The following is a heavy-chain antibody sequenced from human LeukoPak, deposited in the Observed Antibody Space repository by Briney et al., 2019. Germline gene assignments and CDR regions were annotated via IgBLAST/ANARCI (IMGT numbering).Heavy chain of an antibody. CDR2: IYSGGST. D-gene: IGHD1-26*01. V-gene: IGHV3-53*01. CDR3: ARYGASPYRAFDI. J-gene: IGHJ3*02. Sequence: GGSLRLSCAASGFTVSSNYMSWVRQAPGKGLEWVSVIYSGGSTYYADSVKGRFTISRDNSKNTLYLQMNSLRAGDTAVYYCARYGASPYRAFDIWGQGTMVTVSS. CDR1: GFTVSSNY.